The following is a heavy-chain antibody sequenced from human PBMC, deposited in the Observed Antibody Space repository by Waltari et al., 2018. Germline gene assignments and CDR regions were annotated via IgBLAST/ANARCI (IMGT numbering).Heavy chain of an antibody. D-gene: IGHD4-4*01. V-gene: IGHV3-74*01. Sequence: EVRLVESGGGLVQPGETLTLSCAASGFDSSNHWMSWVRQFPGKGPMWVARINGGATIGDDDSVRGRFTIFRDSPTNTLSLQMRSLTVEDTALYYCVRGPSVDYSNPVPCDLWGQGTLVTVSS. CDR2: INGGATI. CDR1: GFDSSNHW. CDR3: VRGPSVDYSNPVPCDL. J-gene: IGHJ1*01.